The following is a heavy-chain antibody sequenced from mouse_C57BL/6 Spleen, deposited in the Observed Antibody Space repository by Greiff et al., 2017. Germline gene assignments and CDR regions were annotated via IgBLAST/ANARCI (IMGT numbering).Heavy chain of an antibody. CDR2: INPGSGGT. V-gene: IGHV1-54*01. D-gene: IGHD4-1*01. Sequence: QVQLKQSGAELVRPGTSVKVSCKASGYAFTNYLIEWVKQRPGQGLEWIGVINPGSGGTNYNEKFKGKATLTADKSSSTAYMQLSSLTSEDSAVYFCARDWDKNFDYWGQGTTLTVSS. CDR3: ARDWDKNFDY. J-gene: IGHJ2*01. CDR1: GYAFTNYL.